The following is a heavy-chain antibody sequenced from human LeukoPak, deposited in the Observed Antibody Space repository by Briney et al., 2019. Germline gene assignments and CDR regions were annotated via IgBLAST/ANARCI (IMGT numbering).Heavy chain of an antibody. Sequence: GGSLRLSCAASGFTFSSYGMHWVGQAPGKGLEWVAVISYDGSNKYYADSVKGRFTISRDNSKNTLYLQMNSLRAEDTAVYYCARDYGDRPPYYYGMDVWGQGTTVTVSS. V-gene: IGHV3-30*03. J-gene: IGHJ6*02. CDR1: GFTFSSYG. CDR2: ISYDGSNK. D-gene: IGHD4-17*01. CDR3: ARDYGDRPPYYYGMDV.